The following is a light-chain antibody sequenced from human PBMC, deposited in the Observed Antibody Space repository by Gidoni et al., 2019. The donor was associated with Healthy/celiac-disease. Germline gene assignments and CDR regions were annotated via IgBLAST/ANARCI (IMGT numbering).Light chain of an antibody. Sequence: DIQMTQSPSSLSASVGDRVTITCQASQDISNYLNWYQQKPVKAPKPLIYDASNLETGVPSRFSGSGSGTDFTFTISSLQPEDIATYYCQQYDNLYTFGQGTKLEIK. CDR2: DAS. J-gene: IGKJ2*01. CDR3: QQYDNLYT. CDR1: QDISNY. V-gene: IGKV1-33*01.